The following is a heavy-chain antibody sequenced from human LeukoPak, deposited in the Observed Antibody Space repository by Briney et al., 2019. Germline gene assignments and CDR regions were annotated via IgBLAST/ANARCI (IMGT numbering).Heavy chain of an antibody. CDR2: INPNSGGT. V-gene: IGHV1-2*02. CDR1: GYTFTGYY. CDR3: ARDPVSSSGWWDFIY. Sequence: ASVKVSLTASGYTFTGYYIPWVRQAPGQGLEWMGWINPNSGGTNYAQKFQGRVSMTRDTSISTAYMELSSLRSDDTAVYYCARDPVSSSGWWDFIYWGQETLVTVSS. D-gene: IGHD6-19*01. J-gene: IGHJ4*02.